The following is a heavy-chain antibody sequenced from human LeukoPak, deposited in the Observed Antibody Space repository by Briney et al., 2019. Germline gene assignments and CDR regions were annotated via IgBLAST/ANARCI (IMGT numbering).Heavy chain of an antibody. J-gene: IGHJ4*02. CDR3: ASRRITGTTGY. CDR2: ISSSGSTI. V-gene: IGHV3-11*04. Sequence: GGSLRLSCAASGFTFSDYYMSWIRQAPGKGLEWVPYISSSGSTIYYADSVKGRFTISRDNAKNSLYLQMNSLRAEDTAVYYCASRRITGTTGYWGQGTLVTVSS. D-gene: IGHD1-7*01. CDR1: GFTFSDYY.